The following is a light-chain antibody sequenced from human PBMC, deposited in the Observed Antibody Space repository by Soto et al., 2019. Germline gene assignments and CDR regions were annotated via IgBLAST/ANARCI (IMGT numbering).Light chain of an antibody. J-gene: IGKJ2*01. CDR3: QQYGGSPPYT. CDR1: QSISSFY. V-gene: IGKV3-20*01. CDR2: AAS. Sequence: EVLLTQSPGTLSLSPGERATLSCRASQSISSFYLAWYQQKPGQAPRLLMYAASRRATGIPDRFSGSGSGTDFTLTISRLEPEDFAVYHCQQYGGSPPYTFGQGSKLEIK.